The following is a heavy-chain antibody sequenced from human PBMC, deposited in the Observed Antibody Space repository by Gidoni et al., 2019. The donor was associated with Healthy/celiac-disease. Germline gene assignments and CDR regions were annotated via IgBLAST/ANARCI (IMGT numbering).Heavy chain of an antibody. CDR1: GFSLSNARMG. CDR3: ARSRSPGTTRPYYYYGMDV. D-gene: IGHD1-1*01. J-gene: IGHJ6*02. V-gene: IGHV2-26*01. Sequence: QVTLKESGPVLVKPTETLTLTCTASGFSLSNARMGVSWIRQPPGKALEWLAHIFSNDDKSYSTSLKSRLTISKDTSKSQVVLTMTNMDPVDTATYYCARSRSPGTTRPYYYYGMDVWGQGTTVTVSS. CDR2: IFSNDDK.